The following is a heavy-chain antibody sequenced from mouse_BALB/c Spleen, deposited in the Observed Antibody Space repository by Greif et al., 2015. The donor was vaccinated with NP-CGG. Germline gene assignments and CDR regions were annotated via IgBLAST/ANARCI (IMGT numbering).Heavy chain of an antibody. V-gene: IGHV5-9-3*01. CDR3: ARRPEAY. CDR1: GFTFSSYA. J-gene: IGHJ3*01. Sequence: EVHLVESGGGLVKPGGSLKLSCAASGFTFSSYAMSWVRQTPEKRLEWVATISSGGSYTYYPDSVKGRFTISRDNAKNTLYVQMSSMRSKDTAMDYWARRPEAYWGQGTLVTVSA. CDR2: ISSGGSYT.